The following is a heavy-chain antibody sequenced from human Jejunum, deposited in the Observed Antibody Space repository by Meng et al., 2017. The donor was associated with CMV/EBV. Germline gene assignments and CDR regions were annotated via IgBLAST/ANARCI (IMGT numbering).Heavy chain of an antibody. D-gene: IGHD3-10*01. CDR3: AKVIRTSRPGSALDH. CDR2: IHPITGGT. Sequence: AGYTCTDYYIQWVRQAPGQGLELMGWIHPITGGTHFTQDFQGRVTMTRDTSISTAYLDLTSLRSDDTAVYYCAKVIRTSRPGSALDHWGQGTLVTVSS. V-gene: IGHV1-2*02. J-gene: IGHJ4*02. CDR1: GYTCTDYY.